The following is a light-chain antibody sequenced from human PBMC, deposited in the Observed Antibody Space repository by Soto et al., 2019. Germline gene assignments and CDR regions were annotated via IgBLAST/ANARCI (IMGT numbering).Light chain of an antibody. CDR2: TAS. Sequence: ITQSSSALSTSVGNTVTIVCRASQTVSKYVNWYQQKPGKVPDLLIYTASTLYSGVPSRFSGRGSGTEFTLTISRLQPEDLATYYCQQTYTGPRRFAQGANVDI. CDR3: QQTYTGPRR. V-gene: IGKV1-39*01. J-gene: IGKJ1*01. CDR1: QTVSKY.